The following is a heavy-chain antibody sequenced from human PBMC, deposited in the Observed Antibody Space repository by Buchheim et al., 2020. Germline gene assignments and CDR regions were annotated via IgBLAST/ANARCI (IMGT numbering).Heavy chain of an antibody. V-gene: IGHV3-23*04. Sequence: VQLVESGGGVVQPGRSLRLSCAASGFTFSSYAMHWVRQAPGKGLEWVSAISGSGGSTYYADSVKGRFTISRDNSTTTPYLQMNSLRAEDTAVYYCADENLGIAARRRWFDYWGQGTL. D-gene: IGHD6-6*01. CDR2: ISGSGGST. CDR3: ADENLGIAARRRWFDY. J-gene: IGHJ4*02. CDR1: GFTFSSYA.